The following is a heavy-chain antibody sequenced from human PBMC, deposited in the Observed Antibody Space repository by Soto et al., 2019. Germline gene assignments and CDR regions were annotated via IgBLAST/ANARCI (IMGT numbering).Heavy chain of an antibody. CDR2: LIPVIGTP. D-gene: IGHD4-4*01. CDR3: AISTAFVIPIDF. CDR1: GGTLSSSA. Sequence: QVQLVQSGAEVKKPGSSVKVSCKTSGGTLSSSAISWVRQAPGQGLECVGGLIPVIGTPKYARKFQGRVNITADESTRLAYMELTSLTSDDTAVYYCAISTAFVIPIDFWGQGTLVTVSS. J-gene: IGHJ4*02. V-gene: IGHV1-69*01.